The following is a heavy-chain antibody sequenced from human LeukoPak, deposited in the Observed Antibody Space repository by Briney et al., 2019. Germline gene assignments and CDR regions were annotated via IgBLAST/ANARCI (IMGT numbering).Heavy chain of an antibody. CDR3: AREMAVAGTLHYYYYGMDV. Sequence: VASAKVSCKASGYTFTGYYMHWVRQAPGQGLEWMGWINPNSGGTNYAQKFQGRVTMTRDTSISTAYMELSRLRSDDTAVYYCAREMAVAGTLHYYYYGMDVWGQGATVTVSS. D-gene: IGHD6-19*01. CDR1: GYTFTGYY. V-gene: IGHV1-2*02. J-gene: IGHJ6*02. CDR2: INPNSGGT.